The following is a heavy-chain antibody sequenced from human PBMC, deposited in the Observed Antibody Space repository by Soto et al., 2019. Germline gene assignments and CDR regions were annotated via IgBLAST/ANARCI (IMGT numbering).Heavy chain of an antibody. CDR1: GFTFSSYG. V-gene: IGHV3-33*08. D-gene: IGHD3-22*01. J-gene: IGHJ3*02. Sequence: SCAASGFTFSSYGMHWVRQAPGKGLEWVAVIWYDGSNKYYADSVKGRFTISRDNSKNTLYLQMNSLRAEDTAVYYCARDAQYYYDSSGSPALAFDIWGQGTMVTVSS. CDR3: ARDAQYYYDSSGSPALAFDI. CDR2: IWYDGSNK.